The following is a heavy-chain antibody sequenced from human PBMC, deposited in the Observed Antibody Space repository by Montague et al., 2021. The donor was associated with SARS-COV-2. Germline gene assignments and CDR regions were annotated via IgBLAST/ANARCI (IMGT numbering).Heavy chain of an antibody. J-gene: IGHJ4*02. CDR2: ISLDGIRQ. CDR3: ARVLSETKLDDLDY. D-gene: IGHD1-1*01. CDR1: GFTFSLYS. V-gene: IGHV3-30*04. Sequence: SLRLSCAASGFTFSLYSMHWVRQAPGKGLGWISVISLDGIRQQYADSVKGRFTISRDNSGNTLYLQMSSLRAEDTAVYYCARVLSETKLDDLDYWGQGTLVTVSS.